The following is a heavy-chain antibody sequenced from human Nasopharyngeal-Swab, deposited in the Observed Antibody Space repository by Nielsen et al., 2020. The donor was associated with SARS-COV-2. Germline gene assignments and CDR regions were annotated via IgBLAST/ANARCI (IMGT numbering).Heavy chain of an antibody. Sequence: GESLKISCAASGFTFSSYAMHWVRQAPGKGLEWVAVISYDGSNKYYADSVKGRFTISRGNSKNTLYLQMNSLRAEDTAVYYCARERLVVGATDTGFDYWGQGTLVTVSS. V-gene: IGHV3-30-3*01. J-gene: IGHJ4*02. D-gene: IGHD1-26*01. CDR2: ISYDGSNK. CDR3: ARERLVVGATDTGFDY. CDR1: GFTFSSYA.